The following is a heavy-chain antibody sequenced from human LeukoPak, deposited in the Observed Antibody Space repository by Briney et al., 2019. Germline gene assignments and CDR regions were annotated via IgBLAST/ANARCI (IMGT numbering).Heavy chain of an antibody. CDR3: ARVERSGYSYGYSGYDAFDI. V-gene: IGHV4-59*08. Sequence: SETLSLTCTVSGGSISSYYWSWIRQPPGKGLEWIGYIYYSGSTNYNPSLKSRVTISVDTSKNQFSLKLSSATAADTAVYYCARVERSGYSYGYSGYDAFDIWGQGAMVTVSS. J-gene: IGHJ3*02. CDR1: GGSISSYY. D-gene: IGHD5-18*01. CDR2: IYYSGST.